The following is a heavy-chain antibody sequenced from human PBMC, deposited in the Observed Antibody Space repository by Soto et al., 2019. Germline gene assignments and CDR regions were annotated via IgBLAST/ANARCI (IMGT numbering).Heavy chain of an antibody. Sequence: VGSVRLSCSASGFAFSYYTMHWVRQAPGKGLEFVAAINVNGTDLHYADSVKGRFTISRDNSKNRMFLQMSSLGGDDTAVYYCVKAMGPCCDWSYYSDSWGHGTLVTVSS. V-gene: IGHV3-64D*06. CDR2: INVNGTDL. CDR3: VKAMGPCCDWSYYSDS. D-gene: IGHD3-9*01. CDR1: GFAFSYYT. J-gene: IGHJ5*01.